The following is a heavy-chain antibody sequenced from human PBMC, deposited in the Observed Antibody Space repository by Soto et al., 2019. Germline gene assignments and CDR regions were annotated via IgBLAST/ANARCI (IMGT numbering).Heavy chain of an antibody. CDR1: GYTFTIYY. Sequence: GASVKVSCKASGYTFTIYYMHWVRQAPGQGLEWMGIINPSGGSTSYAQKFQGRVTMTRDTSTSTVYMELSSLRSEDTAVYYCAREGCSGGSCDAFDIWGQGTMVTVSS. V-gene: IGHV1-46*03. D-gene: IGHD2-15*01. J-gene: IGHJ3*02. CDR3: AREGCSGGSCDAFDI. CDR2: INPSGGST.